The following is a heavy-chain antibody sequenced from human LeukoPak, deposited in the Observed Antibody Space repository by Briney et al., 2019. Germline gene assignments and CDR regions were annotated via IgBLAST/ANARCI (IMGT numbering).Heavy chain of an antibody. V-gene: IGHV1-2*02. J-gene: IGHJ4*02. CDR2: INPNSGGT. CDR3: ARDLQGGNTD. CDR1: GYTFTDYY. D-gene: IGHD4-23*01. Sequence: ASMKVSCKASGYTFTDYYLHWVRQAPGQRLEWMGWINPNSGGTNYAQKFQGRVTTTRDTSISTAYMELSRLRSDDTAVYYCARDLQGGNTDWGQGTLVTVSS.